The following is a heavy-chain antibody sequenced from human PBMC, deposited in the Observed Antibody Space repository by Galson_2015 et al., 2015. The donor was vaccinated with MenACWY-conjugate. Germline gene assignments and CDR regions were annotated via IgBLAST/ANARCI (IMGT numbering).Heavy chain of an antibody. D-gene: IGHD1-26*01. Sequence: SLRLSCAAPGFTFSSYNMNWVRQAPGKGLEWLSYISDSGHTIYYADSVKGRFTITRDNAKNSLYLQIDSLRAEDTAVYYCARDGGTYSIFDYWGQGTLVTVSS. J-gene: IGHJ4*02. CDR3: ARDGGTYSIFDY. CDR2: ISDSGHTI. CDR1: GFTFSSYN. V-gene: IGHV3-48*03.